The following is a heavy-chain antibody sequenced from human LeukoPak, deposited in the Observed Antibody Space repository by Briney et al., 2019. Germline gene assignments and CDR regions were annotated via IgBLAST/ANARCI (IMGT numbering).Heavy chain of an antibody. D-gene: IGHD4-11*01. CDR1: GFTFDDYA. J-gene: IGHJ6*03. CDR2: ISWNSGSI. CDR3: AKSSKDPYYYYYMDV. Sequence: PGRSLRLSCAASGFTFDDYAMHWVRQAPGKGLEWVSGISWNSGSIGYAESVKGRFTISRDNAKNSLYLQMNSLRAEDMALYYCAKSSKDPYYYYYMDVWGKGTTVTVSS. V-gene: IGHV3-9*03.